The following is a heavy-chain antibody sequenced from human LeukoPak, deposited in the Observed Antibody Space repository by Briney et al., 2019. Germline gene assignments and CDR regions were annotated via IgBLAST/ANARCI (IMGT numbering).Heavy chain of an antibody. Sequence: SETLSLTCTVSGVSMSSYYWSWIRQVPGKGLEYVGYIFNTGSATYNPSLESRVTISVDTSKNQISLKLSAVTAADTAIYYCARVTYTNYWADYWGRGTLVTVSS. J-gene: IGHJ4*02. D-gene: IGHD1-7*01. CDR3: ARVTYTNYWADY. V-gene: IGHV4-59*01. CDR2: IFNTGSA. CDR1: GVSMSSYY.